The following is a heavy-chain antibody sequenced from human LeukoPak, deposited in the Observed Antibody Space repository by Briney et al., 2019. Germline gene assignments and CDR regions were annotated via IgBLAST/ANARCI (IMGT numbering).Heavy chain of an antibody. D-gene: IGHD5-24*01. CDR3: AIGKARDGYNYPGIFDY. J-gene: IGHJ4*02. CDR1: GYTFTSYD. Sequence: GASVKVSCKASGYTFTSYDINWVRQATGQGLEWMGWMNPNRGNTGYAQKFQGRVTMIRNTSISTAYMELSSLRSEDTAVYYCAIGKARDGYNYPGIFDYWGQGTLVTVSS. V-gene: IGHV1-8*01. CDR2: MNPNRGNT.